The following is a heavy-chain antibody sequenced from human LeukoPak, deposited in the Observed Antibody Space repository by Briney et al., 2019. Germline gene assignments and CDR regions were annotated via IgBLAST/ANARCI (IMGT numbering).Heavy chain of an antibody. J-gene: IGHJ5*02. CDR1: GFTFSSYS. CDR2: ISSSSRYT. Sequence: GGSLRLSGAASGFTFSSYSMNWVRQSPGKGLEWVSCISSSSRYTYYADSVKGRFSISRDNAKNSLYLQMNSLRAEDTAIYYCARGEWFDPWGQGTLVTVSA. V-gene: IGHV3-21*01. CDR3: ARGEWFDP.